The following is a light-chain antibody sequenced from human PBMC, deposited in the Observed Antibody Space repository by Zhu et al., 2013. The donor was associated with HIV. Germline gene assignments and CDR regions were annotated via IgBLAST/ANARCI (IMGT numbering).Light chain of an antibody. Sequence: QSVLTQPPSVSAAPGQKVTISCSGSRSNIGNNYISWYQHVPGTAPKLLIYDTNKRPSNIPDRFSGSKSGTSATLGITGLQTGDEAFYYCGTWDSRLSVGVFGGGTKLTV. CDR3: GTWDSRLSVGV. CDR1: RSNIGNNY. V-gene: IGLV1-51*01. J-gene: IGLJ3*02. CDR2: DTN.